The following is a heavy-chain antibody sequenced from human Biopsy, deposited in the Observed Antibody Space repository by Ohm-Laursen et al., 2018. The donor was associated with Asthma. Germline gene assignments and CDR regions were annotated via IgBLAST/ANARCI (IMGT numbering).Heavy chain of an antibody. CDR1: GFDFSDYT. D-gene: IGHD3-10*01. CDR3: ARDFTSGSGSPFHF. Sequence: GSLRLSCAASGFDFSDYTMNWVRQAPGKGLEWVSSISSLSRYKYYSDSLRGRVTISRDNAKSSLHLQMSSLRAEDTAVYFCARDFTSGSGSPFHFWGPGTLVTVSS. J-gene: IGHJ4*01. CDR2: ISSLSRYK. V-gene: IGHV3-21*01.